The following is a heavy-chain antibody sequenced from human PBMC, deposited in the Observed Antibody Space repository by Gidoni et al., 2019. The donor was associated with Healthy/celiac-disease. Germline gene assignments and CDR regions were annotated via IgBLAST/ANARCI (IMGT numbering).Heavy chain of an antibody. CDR2: IGTAGDT. Sequence: EVQLVESGGGLVQPGGSLRLSCAASGFTFSSYDMHWVRQATGKGLEWVSAIGTAGDTYYPGSVKGRFTISRENAKNSLYLQMNSLRAGDTAVYYCARGLRYFDWLYGPKYYFDYWGQGTLVTVSS. V-gene: IGHV3-13*04. CDR1: GFTFSSYD. J-gene: IGHJ4*02. D-gene: IGHD3-9*01. CDR3: ARGLRYFDWLYGPKYYFDY.